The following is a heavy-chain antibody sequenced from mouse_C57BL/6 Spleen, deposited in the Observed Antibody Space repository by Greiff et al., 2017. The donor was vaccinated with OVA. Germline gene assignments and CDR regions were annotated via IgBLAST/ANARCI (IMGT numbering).Heavy chain of an antibody. CDR1: GYTFTDYY. V-gene: IGHV1-26*01. J-gene: IGHJ2*01. Sequence: VQLQQSGPELVKPGASVKISCKASGYTFTDYYMQFVNHHHGQSLHRIGDINPNNGGTSYNQKFKGKATLTVDKSSSTAYMELRSLTSEDSAVYYCARGYSNYGGGLDYWGQGTTLTVSS. CDR3: ARGYSNYGGGLDY. D-gene: IGHD2-5*01. CDR2: INPNNGGT.